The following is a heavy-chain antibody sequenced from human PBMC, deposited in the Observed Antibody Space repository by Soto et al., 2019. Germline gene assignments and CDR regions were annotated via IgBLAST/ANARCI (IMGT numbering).Heavy chain of an antibody. Sequence: GESLKISCKGSGYRFTSYWIAWVRQMPGKGLEWVGIIYPDDSDIKYSPSFRGQVTISADRSNSTAYLQWRSLKASDTAMYFCARHFDSSGYYPDYWGQGTHVTVSS. V-gene: IGHV5-51*01. CDR1: GYRFTSYW. J-gene: IGHJ4*02. CDR3: ARHFDSSGYYPDY. D-gene: IGHD3-22*01. CDR2: IYPDDSDI.